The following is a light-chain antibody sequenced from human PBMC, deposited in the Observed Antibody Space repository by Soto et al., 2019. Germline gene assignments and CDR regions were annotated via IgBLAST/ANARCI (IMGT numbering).Light chain of an antibody. CDR2: DAS. J-gene: IGKJ3*01. V-gene: IGKV3-11*01. CDR3: QQRSNWLFT. Sequence: EIVLTQSPATLSLSPGERATLSCRASQSVSSYLAWYQRKPGQAPRLLIYDASNSATGIPARFSGSGSGTDFPLTISSLEPEDFAVYYCQQRSNWLFTFGPGTKVDIK. CDR1: QSVSSY.